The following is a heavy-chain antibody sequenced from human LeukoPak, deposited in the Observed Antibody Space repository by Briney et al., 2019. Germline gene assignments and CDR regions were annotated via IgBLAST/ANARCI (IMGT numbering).Heavy chain of an antibody. CDR3: ANLLAY. J-gene: IGHJ4*02. CDR2: ISGSGGNT. CDR1: VFTFSSYGSYA. Sequence: HPGGSLRLSCAASVFTFSSYGSYAMTWVRQAPGKGLEWVSTISGSGGNTYYADSVKGRFTISRDNSKNTLYLQMNSLRAEDTAVYYCANLLAYWGQGTLVTVSS. V-gene: IGHV3-23*01.